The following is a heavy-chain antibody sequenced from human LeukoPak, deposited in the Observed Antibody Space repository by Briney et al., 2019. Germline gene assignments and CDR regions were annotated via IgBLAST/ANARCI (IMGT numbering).Heavy chain of an antibody. CDR3: ARDLYCSSTSCYRNYYYYYMDV. Sequence: PSETLSLTCTVSGGSISSYYWSWIRQPPGKGLEWIGYIYYSGSTNYNPSLKSRVTISVDTSKNQFSLKLSSVTAADTAVYYCARDLYCSSTSCYRNYYYYYMDVWGKGTTVTISS. D-gene: IGHD2-2*01. V-gene: IGHV4-59*12. CDR2: IYYSGST. CDR1: GGSISSYY. J-gene: IGHJ6*03.